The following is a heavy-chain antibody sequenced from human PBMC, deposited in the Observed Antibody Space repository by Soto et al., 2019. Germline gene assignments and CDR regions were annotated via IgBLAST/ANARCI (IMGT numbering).Heavy chain of an antibody. Sequence: QVQLVESGGGVVQPGRSLRLSCAASGFTFSSYGMHWVRQAPGKGLEWVAVISYDGSNKYYADSVKGRFTNSRDNSKNTLYLQMNSLRAEDTAVYYCAKGASLQHKLTVDYWGQGTLVTVSS. V-gene: IGHV3-30*18. CDR2: ISYDGSNK. CDR3: AKGASLQHKLTVDY. J-gene: IGHJ4*02. CDR1: GFTFSSYG. D-gene: IGHD2-15*01.